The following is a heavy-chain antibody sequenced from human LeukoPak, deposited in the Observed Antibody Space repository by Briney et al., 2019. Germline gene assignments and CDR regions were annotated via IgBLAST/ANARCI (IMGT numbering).Heavy chain of an antibody. CDR3: ARKRVVPNRIDS. Sequence: SETLSLTCAVYGGSFSGYYWSWIRQPPGKGLEWIGEINHSGSTNYNPSLKSRVTISVDTSKNQSSLKLSSVTAADTAVYYCARKRVVPNRIDSWGRGTQVTVSS. CDR2: INHSGST. V-gene: IGHV4-34*01. CDR1: GGSFSGYY. J-gene: IGHJ4*02. D-gene: IGHD6-6*01.